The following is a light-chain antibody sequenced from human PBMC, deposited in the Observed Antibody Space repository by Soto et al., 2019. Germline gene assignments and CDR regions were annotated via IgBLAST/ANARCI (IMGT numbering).Light chain of an antibody. J-gene: IGKJ5*01. CDR3: QQRSKWPIT. V-gene: IGKV3-11*01. Sequence: EIVLTQSPATLSLSPGERATLSCRASQSVSSYLGWYQQKPGQAPRLLIYDASNRATGIPARFSGSGSGTDFTLTISRLEPEDFAVYYCQQRSKWPITFGQGTRLEIK. CDR2: DAS. CDR1: QSVSSY.